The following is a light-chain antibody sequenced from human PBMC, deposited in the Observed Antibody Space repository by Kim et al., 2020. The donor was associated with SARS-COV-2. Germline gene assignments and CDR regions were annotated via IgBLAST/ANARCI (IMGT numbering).Light chain of an antibody. Sequence: EVVLTQSPATLSLYPGERATLSCRASQSVSSSLSWYQQKPGQAPRLLIYDASNRATGIPARFSGSGSGTDFTLNISSLEPEDFAVYYCQQRSNWRTFGQGTKLEI. CDR3: QQRSNWRT. CDR2: DAS. J-gene: IGKJ2*01. V-gene: IGKV3-11*01. CDR1: QSVSSS.